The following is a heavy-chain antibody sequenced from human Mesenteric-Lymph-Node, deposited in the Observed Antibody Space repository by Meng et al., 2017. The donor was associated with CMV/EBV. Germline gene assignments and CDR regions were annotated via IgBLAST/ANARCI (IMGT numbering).Heavy chain of an antibody. CDR2: IYDSGRT. Sequence: SLTCSVSGGYINSGSYFWSWIRQHPGKGLEWIGYIYDSGRTFYNPSLKSRVTMSVDTSKIQFSLKLSSVTAADTAVYYCARGTNYFDSWGQGTLITVSS. CDR3: ARGTNYFDS. D-gene: IGHD1/OR15-1a*01. V-gene: IGHV4-31*03. CDR1: GGYINSGSYF. J-gene: IGHJ4*02.